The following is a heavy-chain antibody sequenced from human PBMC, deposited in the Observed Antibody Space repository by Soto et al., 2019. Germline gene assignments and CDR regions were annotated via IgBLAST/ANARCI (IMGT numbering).Heavy chain of an antibody. CDR2: IYYSGST. CDR3: ARGTGRWLVPRVFDY. CDR1: GGSISSGGYY. D-gene: IGHD6-19*01. J-gene: IGHJ4*02. V-gene: IGHV4-31*03. Sequence: QVQLQESGPGLVKPSQTLSLTCTVSGGSISSGGYYWSWIRQHPGKGLEWIGYIYYSGSTYYNPSLKRRVTISVDTSKNQFSLKLSSVTAADTAVYYCARGTGRWLVPRVFDYWGQGTLVTVSS.